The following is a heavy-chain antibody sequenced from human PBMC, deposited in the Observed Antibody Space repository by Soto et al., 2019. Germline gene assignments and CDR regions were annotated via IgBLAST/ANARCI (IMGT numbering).Heavy chain of an antibody. J-gene: IGHJ4*02. CDR1: GFTFSSYA. D-gene: IGHD3-9*01. CDR3: AKVILSYYDILTDRYAY. Sequence: PGGSLRLSCAASGFTFSSYAMSWVRQAPGKGLEWVSAISGSGGSTYYADSVKGRFTISRDNSKNTLYLQMNSLRAEDTAVYYCAKVILSYYDILTDRYAYWARGTLVTVSS. V-gene: IGHV3-23*01. CDR2: ISGSGGST.